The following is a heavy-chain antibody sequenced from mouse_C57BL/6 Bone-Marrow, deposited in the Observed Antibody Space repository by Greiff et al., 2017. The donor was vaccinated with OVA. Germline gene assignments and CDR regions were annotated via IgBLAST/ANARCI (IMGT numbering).Heavy chain of an antibody. CDR2: ISYDGSN. Sequence: EVQLQQSGPGLVKPSQSLSLTCSVTGYSITSGYYWNWIRQFPGNKLEWMGYISYDGSNNYNPSLKNRISITRDTSKNQFFLKLNSVTTEDTATYYCARGTTVDPYYAMDYWGQGTSVTVSS. CDR3: ARGTTVDPYYAMDY. V-gene: IGHV3-6*01. D-gene: IGHD1-1*01. J-gene: IGHJ4*01. CDR1: GYSITSGYY.